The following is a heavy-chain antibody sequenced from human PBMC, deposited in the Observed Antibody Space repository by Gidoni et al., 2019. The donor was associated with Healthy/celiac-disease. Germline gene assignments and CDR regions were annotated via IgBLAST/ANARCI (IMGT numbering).Heavy chain of an antibody. CDR3: AKDGYSSGWFSDY. CDR1: GFTFSSYA. D-gene: IGHD6-19*01. J-gene: IGHJ4*02. Sequence: EVQLFESGGRLVQPGVSLRLSCAASGFTFSSYAMSWVRQAPGTGLEWASAMMGSGGSTYYADSVKGRFTISRDNSKNTLYLQMNSLRAEDTAVYYCAKDGYSSGWFSDYWGQGTLVTVSS. CDR2: MMGSGGST. V-gene: IGHV3-23*01.